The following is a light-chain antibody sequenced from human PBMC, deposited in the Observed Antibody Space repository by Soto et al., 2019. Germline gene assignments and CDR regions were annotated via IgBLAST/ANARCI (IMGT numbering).Light chain of an antibody. CDR3: CSYASSTTLV. J-gene: IGLJ3*02. CDR2: EVS. Sequence: QSALTQPASVSGSPGQSITISCTGTNRDVGGYSYVSWYQHHPGKAPKLILYEVSNRPSGISYRFFGSKSGSTASLTISDLQPEDEADYYCCSYASSTTLVFGGGTQLTVL. V-gene: IGLV2-14*01. CDR1: NRDVGGYSY.